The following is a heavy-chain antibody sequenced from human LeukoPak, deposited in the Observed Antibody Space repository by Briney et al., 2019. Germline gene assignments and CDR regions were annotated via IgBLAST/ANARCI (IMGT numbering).Heavy chain of an antibody. J-gene: IGHJ4*02. Sequence: GGSLRLSCAVYGFTFSSYWMNWVRQAPGKGLEWVAKIKQDGSEKDYVDCVKGRFTISRDNAKSSLFLQMNDLRAEDTAVYYCAKGGRGNGEVYWGQGTLVTVSS. D-gene: IGHD2-8*01. CDR3: AKGGRGNGEVY. CDR2: IKQDGSEK. V-gene: IGHV3-7*01. CDR1: GFTFSSYW.